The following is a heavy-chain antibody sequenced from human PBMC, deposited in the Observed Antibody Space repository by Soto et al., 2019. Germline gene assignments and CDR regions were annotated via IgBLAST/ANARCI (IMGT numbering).Heavy chain of an antibody. V-gene: IGHV5-10-1*01. CDR1: GYSFTSYW. J-gene: IGHJ6*02. CDR3: ARQTYAPPRVGMDV. CDR2: IDPSDSYT. D-gene: IGHD2-2*01. Sequence: PGESLKISCKGSGYSFTSYWFSWVRQMPGKGLEWMGRIDPSDSYTNYSPSFQGHVTISADKSISTAYLQWSSLKASDTAMYYCARQTYAPPRVGMDVWGQGTTVTVSS.